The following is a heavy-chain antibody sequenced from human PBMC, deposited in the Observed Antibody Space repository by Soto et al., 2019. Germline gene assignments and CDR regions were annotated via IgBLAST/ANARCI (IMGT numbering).Heavy chain of an antibody. V-gene: IGHV4-34*01. CDR3: ARGPRNYYGSGSYSYYYYGMDV. J-gene: IGHJ6*02. Sequence: SETLSLTCAVYGGSFSGYYWSWIRQPPGKGLEWIGEINHSGSTNYNPSLKSRVTISVDTSKNQFSLKLSSVTAADTAVYYCARGPRNYYGSGSYSYYYYGMDVWGQGTTVTVSS. CDR2: INHSGST. D-gene: IGHD3-10*01. CDR1: GGSFSGYY.